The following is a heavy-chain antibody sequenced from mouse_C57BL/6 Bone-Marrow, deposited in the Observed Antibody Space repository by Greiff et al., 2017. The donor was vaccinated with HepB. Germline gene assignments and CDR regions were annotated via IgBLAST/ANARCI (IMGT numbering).Heavy chain of an antibody. Sequence: QVQLQQSGAELARPGASVKLSCKASGYTFTSYGISWVKQRTGQGLEWIGEIYPRSGNTYYNEKFKGKATQTADKSSSTAYMELRSLTSEDSAVYFCASALRPFDYWSQGTTLTVSS. CDR3: ASALRPFDY. J-gene: IGHJ2*01. CDR1: GYTFTSYG. D-gene: IGHD1-2*01. V-gene: IGHV1-81*01. CDR2: IYPRSGNT.